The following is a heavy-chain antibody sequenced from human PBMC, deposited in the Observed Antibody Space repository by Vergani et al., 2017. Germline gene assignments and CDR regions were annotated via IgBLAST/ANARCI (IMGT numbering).Heavy chain of an antibody. V-gene: IGHV2-5*01. J-gene: IGHJ4*02. CDR1: GFSLSTSGVG. CDR3: AHLYYYDSSGYPSDYFDY. D-gene: IGHD3-22*01. CDR2: IYWNDDK. Sequence: QITLKESGPTLVKPTQTLTLTCTFSGFSLSTSGVGVGWIRQPPGKALEVLALIYWNDDKRYSPSLKSRLTITKDTSKTQVVLKMTNMDPVDTATYYCAHLYYYDSSGYPSDYFDYWGQGTLVTVSS.